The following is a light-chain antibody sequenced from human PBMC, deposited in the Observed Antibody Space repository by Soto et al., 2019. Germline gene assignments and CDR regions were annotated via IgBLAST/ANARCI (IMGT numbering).Light chain of an antibody. V-gene: IGKV1-5*01. Sequence: DIQMTQSPSTLSASVGDRVTITCRASQRVSSWLGWYQQKPGKAPKVLIYDASSLESGVPSRFSGSGSGTEFTLTISSLQPDDFATYYCQQYNRYWTFGRGTKV. CDR2: DAS. CDR1: QRVSSW. J-gene: IGKJ1*01. CDR3: QQYNRYWT.